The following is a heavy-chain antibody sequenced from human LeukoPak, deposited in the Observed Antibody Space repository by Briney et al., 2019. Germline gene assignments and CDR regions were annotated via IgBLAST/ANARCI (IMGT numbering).Heavy chain of an antibody. V-gene: IGHV4-39*01. CDR2: IYSSGTT. CDR1: GGSISSSYD. J-gene: IGHJ4*02. D-gene: IGHD2-15*01. Sequence: SETLSLTCTVSGGSISSSYDWGWIRQPPGKGLEWIGSIYSSGTTYYNPSLKSRVTISVDASKNQFSLRLSSVTAADTAVYYCARPNQYCIGDSCYSGHYWGQGTLVTVSS. CDR3: ARPNQYCIGDSCYSGHY.